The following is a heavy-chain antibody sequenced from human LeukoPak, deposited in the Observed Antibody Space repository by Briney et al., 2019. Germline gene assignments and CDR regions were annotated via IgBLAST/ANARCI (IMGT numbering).Heavy chain of an antibody. J-gene: IGHJ4*02. CDR3: ARGGDSSSWFASPDF. D-gene: IGHD6-13*01. Sequence: ASVKVSCKASGYTFTGYYMHWVRQAPGQGLEWMGWINPNSGGTNYAQKFQGRVTMTRDTSISTAYMELSRLRSDDTAVYYCARGGDSSSWFASPDFWGQGTLVTVSS. V-gene: IGHV1-2*02. CDR2: INPNSGGT. CDR1: GYTFTGYY.